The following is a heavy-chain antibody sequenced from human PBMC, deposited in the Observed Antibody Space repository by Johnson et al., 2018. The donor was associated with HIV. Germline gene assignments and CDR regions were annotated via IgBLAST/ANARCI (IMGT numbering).Heavy chain of an antibody. CDR3: ASSQGSGEGAFDI. CDR2: ISSSGSTI. J-gene: IGHJ3*02. Sequence: VQLVESAGGVVQPGRSLRLSCAASGFTFNIYGMHWVRQAPGKGLEWVSYISSSGSTIYYADSVKGRFTISRDNAKNSLYLQMNSLRAEDTAVYYCASSQGSGEGAFDIWGQGTRVTVSS. CDR1: GFTFNIYG. V-gene: IGHV3-48*04.